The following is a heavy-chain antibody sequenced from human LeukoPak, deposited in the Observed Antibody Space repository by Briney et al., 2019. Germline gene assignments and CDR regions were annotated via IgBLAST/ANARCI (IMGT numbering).Heavy chain of an antibody. Sequence: ASVKVSCKASGYTFTGYYMHWVRQAPGQGLEWMGWLNPHNGDTNYVQKFQGRVTMTRDTSISTAFMELSSLRSDDTAVYYCARGGYSSSFRWGYWGQGTLVTVSS. V-gene: IGHV1-2*02. CDR1: GYTFTGYY. CDR3: ARGGYSSSFRWGY. CDR2: LNPHNGDT. D-gene: IGHD6-6*01. J-gene: IGHJ4*02.